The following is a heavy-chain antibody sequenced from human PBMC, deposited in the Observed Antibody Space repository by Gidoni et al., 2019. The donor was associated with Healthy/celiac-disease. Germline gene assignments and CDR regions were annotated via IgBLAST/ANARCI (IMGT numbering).Heavy chain of an antibody. Sequence: QVQLVQSGAEVKKPGASVKVSCKASGYTFTSYGISWVRQAPGQGLEWMGWISAYNGNTNYAQKLQGRVTMTTDTSTSTAYMELRSLRSDDTAVYYCARDLFPWIQLWLQSPDAFDIWGQGTMVTVSS. CDR1: GYTFTSYG. CDR3: ARDLFPWIQLWLQSPDAFDI. J-gene: IGHJ3*02. V-gene: IGHV1-18*01. D-gene: IGHD5-18*01. CDR2: ISAYNGNT.